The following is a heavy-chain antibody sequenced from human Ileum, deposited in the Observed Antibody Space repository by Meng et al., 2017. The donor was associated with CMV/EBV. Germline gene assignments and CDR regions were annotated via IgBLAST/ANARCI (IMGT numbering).Heavy chain of an antibody. CDR1: GFTFSSYG. J-gene: IGHJ6*02. Sequence: GGSLRLSCAASGFTFSSYGMHWLRQAPGKGLEWVAFIRYDGSNAFYADSVKGRFNISRDNSKNTLYVQMNSLRRDDTAMYYCARALRSNYGMDVWGQGTTVTVSS. V-gene: IGHV3-30*02. CDR2: IRYDGSNA. D-gene: IGHD3-3*01. CDR3: ARALRSNYGMDV.